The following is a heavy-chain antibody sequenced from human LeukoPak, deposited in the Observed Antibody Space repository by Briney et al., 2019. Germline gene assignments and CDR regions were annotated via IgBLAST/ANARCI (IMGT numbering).Heavy chain of an antibody. CDR1: GFTFSNYV. D-gene: IGHD3-22*01. V-gene: IGHV3-23*01. J-gene: IGHJ4*02. CDR2: ISGGGGST. Sequence: GGSLRLPCAASGFTFSNYVMSWVRQAPGKGLERVSAISGGGGSTYYADSVRGRFTISRDNSKNMLYLQMNSLRAEDTAVYYCAKGYYYDTSGYYSVDFWGQGTLVTVSS. CDR3: AKGYYYDTSGYYSVDF.